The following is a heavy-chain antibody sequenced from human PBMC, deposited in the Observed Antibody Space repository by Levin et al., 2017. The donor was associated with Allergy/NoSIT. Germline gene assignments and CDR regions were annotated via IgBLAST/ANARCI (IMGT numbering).Heavy chain of an antibody. CDR2: ISGSGGST. D-gene: IGHD6-13*01. CDR3: TKDLSYSSSWYRMAY. J-gene: IGHJ4*02. V-gene: IGHV3-23*01. CDR1: GLSITNYA. Sequence: GGSLRLSCVASGLSITNYAMSWVRQAPGKGPVWVSSISGSGGSTFYGDSVKGRFTISRDNSKNTLYLQMDSLRVEDTALYYCTKDLSYSSSWYRMAYWGQGTLVAVSS.